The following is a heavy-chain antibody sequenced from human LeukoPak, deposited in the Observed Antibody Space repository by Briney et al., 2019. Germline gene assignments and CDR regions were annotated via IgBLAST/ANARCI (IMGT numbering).Heavy chain of an antibody. D-gene: IGHD1-26*01. CDR3: AKANSGSYLDYFDS. V-gene: IGHV3-23*01. Sequence: GGSLRLSCAASGFTFSSCAMSWVRQAPGRGLEWVSTISHTGGSTHYADSVKGRFTISGDNSKNTVYLQVNTVRADDTAVYYCAKANSGSYLDYFDSWGQGTLVTVSS. CDR2: ISHTGGST. J-gene: IGHJ4*02. CDR1: GFTFSSCA.